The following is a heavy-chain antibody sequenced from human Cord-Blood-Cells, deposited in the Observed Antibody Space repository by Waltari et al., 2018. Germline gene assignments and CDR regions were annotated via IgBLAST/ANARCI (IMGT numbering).Heavy chain of an antibody. CDR2: ISSSSNI. Sequence: EVQLVESGGGLVQPGGSLRLSCAASGFTFSSYSTNRTLQAPGKGLELVSYISSSSNIYYADSVKGRFTISRDNAKNSLYLQMNSLRDEDTAVYYCAREAAAGTDAFDIWGQGTMVTVSS. D-gene: IGHD6-13*01. V-gene: IGHV3-48*02. CDR1: GFTFSSYS. J-gene: IGHJ3*02. CDR3: AREAAAGTDAFDI.